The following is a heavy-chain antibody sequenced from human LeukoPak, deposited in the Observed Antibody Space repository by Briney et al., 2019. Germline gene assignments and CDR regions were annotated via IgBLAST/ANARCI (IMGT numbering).Heavy chain of an antibody. J-gene: IGHJ5*02. CDR1: GFTFSSYS. V-gene: IGHV3-21*01. CDR2: ISSSRSYK. CDR3: ASRPAKIYPPFDP. Sequence: GVSLRLYCAASGFTFSSYSMNWVPLAPGKGLEWISSISSSRSYKYHTYSVKGRFNISRDNAKNSLYLQMNSLRAEDTAVYYCASRPAKIYPPFDPWGQGTLVSVSS. D-gene: IGHD3-3*01.